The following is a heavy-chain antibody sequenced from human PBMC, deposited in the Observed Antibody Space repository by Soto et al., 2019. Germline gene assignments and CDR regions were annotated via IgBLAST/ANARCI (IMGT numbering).Heavy chain of an antibody. J-gene: IGHJ5*02. Sequence: GALRLSCAASGFTFSNYAMAWVRQAPGKGLEWVSSISGRGDRTYYADSVKGRFTISRDNSKNTLSLQMNRLRAEDTALYYCARGPYTDSSEWFDPWGQGTLVTVSS. CDR2: ISGRGDRT. D-gene: IGHD2-2*02. CDR3: ARGPYTDSSEWFDP. V-gene: IGHV3-23*01. CDR1: GFTFSNYA.